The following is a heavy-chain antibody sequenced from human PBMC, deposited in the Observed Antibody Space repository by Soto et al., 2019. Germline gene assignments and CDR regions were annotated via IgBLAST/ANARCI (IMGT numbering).Heavy chain of an antibody. J-gene: IGHJ4*02. Sequence: EVQLVESGGGLVQPGGSLRLSCAASGFTFSSYWMHWVRQDPGKGLVWVSHISSDGTRTSYADSVKGRFTISRDNAKNTLYLQMNSLRAEDTAVYYCASWPFDNWGQGTLVTVSS. CDR3: ASWPFDN. CDR1: GFTFSSYW. CDR2: ISSDGTRT. V-gene: IGHV3-74*01.